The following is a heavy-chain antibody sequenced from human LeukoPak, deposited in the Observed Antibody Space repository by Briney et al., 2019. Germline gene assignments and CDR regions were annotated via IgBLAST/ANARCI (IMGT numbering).Heavy chain of an antibody. CDR1: GGTFSSYA. D-gene: IGHD6-13*01. J-gene: IGHJ4*02. Sequence: ASVKVSCKASGGTFSSYAISWVRQAPGQGLEWMGGIIPIFGTANYAQKFQGRVTITTDESTSTAYMKLSSLRSEDTAVYYCARSIAAAGIGYWGQGTLVTVSS. V-gene: IGHV1-69*05. CDR3: ARSIAAAGIGY. CDR2: IIPIFGTA.